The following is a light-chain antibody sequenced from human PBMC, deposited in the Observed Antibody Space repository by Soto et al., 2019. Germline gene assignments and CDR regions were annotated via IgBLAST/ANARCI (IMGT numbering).Light chain of an antibody. CDR1: QSVLYTSNNKNY. CDR3: QQYYSPPLT. V-gene: IGKV4-1*01. Sequence: DIVMTQSPDSLAVSLGERATIDCKSSQSVLYTSNNKNYLAWYQQKPGQPPNLLIYWASTRESGVPDRFSGSGSGTDFTLTISSLQAEAVAVYYCQQYYSPPLTFGGGTKVEIK. J-gene: IGKJ4*01. CDR2: WAS.